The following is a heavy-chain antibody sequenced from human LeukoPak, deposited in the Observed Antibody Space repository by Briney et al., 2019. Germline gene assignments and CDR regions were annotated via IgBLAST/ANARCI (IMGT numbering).Heavy chain of an antibody. V-gene: IGHV3-53*01. CDR3: AAMGPIFWTAY. CDR1: GVTVSSNN. Sequence: GGSLRLSCAASGVTVSSNNMIWVRQAPGKGLEWVSVIYRGGSTYYADSVKGRFTISRDSSKNTLDLLVNSLRAEDTAVYYCAAMGPIFWTAYWGQGTLVTVSS. J-gene: IGHJ4*02. CDR2: IYRGGST. D-gene: IGHD3-9*01.